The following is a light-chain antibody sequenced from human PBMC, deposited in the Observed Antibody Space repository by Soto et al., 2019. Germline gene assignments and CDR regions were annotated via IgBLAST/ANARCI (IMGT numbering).Light chain of an antibody. CDR3: CSYTSRTTYV. J-gene: IGLJ1*01. V-gene: IGLV2-14*01. CDR1: ASDAGGYNY. Sequence: QSVLTQPASVSGSPGQSITISCTGTASDAGGYNYVSWYQQHPGKAPKLMIHAVSNRPSGISSRFSGYKSGNTASLTISGLQSEDEADYFCCSYTSRTTYVFGTGTKVTVL. CDR2: AVS.